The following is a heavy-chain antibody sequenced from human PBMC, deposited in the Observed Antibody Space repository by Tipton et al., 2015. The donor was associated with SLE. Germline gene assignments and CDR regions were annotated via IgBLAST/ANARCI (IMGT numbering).Heavy chain of an antibody. D-gene: IGHD7-27*01. Sequence: TLSLTCSVSGGSITTYYWSWIRQPPGKGLEWIGHIYNSGSTYYNPSLKSRVTMSIDTSKNQFSLNLSSVTAADTAVYYCARDAGGSLGMESYYYYMDVWGKGTTATVSS. CDR1: GGSITTYY. CDR3: ARDAGGSLGMESYYYYMDV. CDR2: IYNSGST. J-gene: IGHJ6*03. V-gene: IGHV4-59*01.